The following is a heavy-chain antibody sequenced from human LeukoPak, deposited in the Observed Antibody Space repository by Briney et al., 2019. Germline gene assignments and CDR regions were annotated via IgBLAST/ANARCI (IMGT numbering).Heavy chain of an antibody. CDR3: AKFEGATIPGWFNDY. D-gene: IGHD6-19*01. J-gene: IGHJ4*02. CDR2: ILDSGYST. V-gene: IGHV3-23*01. Sequence: GGSLRLSCAAPGFTFSSYAMSWVRQAPGKGLEWVSGILDSGYSTYYANSVKGRFTISRDNSKNTLYLQMNSLRTEDTAVYFCAKFEGATIPGWFNDYWGQGILVTVSS. CDR1: GFTFSSYA.